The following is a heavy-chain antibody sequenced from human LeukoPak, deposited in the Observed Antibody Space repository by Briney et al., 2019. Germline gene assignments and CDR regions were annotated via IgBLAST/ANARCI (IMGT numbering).Heavy chain of an antibody. J-gene: IGHJ6*03. CDR2: ISSSGSTI. D-gene: IGHD3-16*01. V-gene: IGHV3-11*04. Sequence: GGSLRLSCAASGFTFSDYYMSWIRQAPGKGREWVSYISSSGSTIYYADSVKGRFTISRDNARNSLYLQMNSLRAEDTAVYYCARDSKGGYYYMDVWGKGTTVTVSS. CDR1: GFTFSDYY. CDR3: ARDSKGGYYYMDV.